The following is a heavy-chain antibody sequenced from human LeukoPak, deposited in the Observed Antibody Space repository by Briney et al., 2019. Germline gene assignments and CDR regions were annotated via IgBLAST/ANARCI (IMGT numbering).Heavy chain of an antibody. D-gene: IGHD3-9*01. J-gene: IGHJ4*02. Sequence: GGSLRLSCAASGFTFSDYVIHWVRQAPGKGLEWVALISYEGSNNYYADSVKGRFTISRDNSNNTVYLQMNSLRAEDTAVYYCARGVLRYFDYWGQGTLVTVSS. CDR2: ISYEGSNN. CDR3: ARGVLRYFDY. CDR1: GFTFSDYV. V-gene: IGHV3-30-3*01.